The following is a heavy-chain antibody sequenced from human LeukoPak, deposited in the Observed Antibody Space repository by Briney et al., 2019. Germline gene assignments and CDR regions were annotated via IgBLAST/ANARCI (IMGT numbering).Heavy chain of an antibody. J-gene: IGHJ6*03. Sequence: ASVTVSFTASGYTFTSYGISWERQAPGQGLEWMGWISAYNGNTNYAQKLQGRVTMTTDTSTSTAYMELRSLRSDDTAVYYCARGRITIFGVVSHGDYYYYYMDVWGKGTTVTVSS. CDR2: ISAYNGNT. CDR1: GYTFTSYG. CDR3: ARGRITIFGVVSHGDYYYYYMDV. V-gene: IGHV1-18*01. D-gene: IGHD3-3*01.